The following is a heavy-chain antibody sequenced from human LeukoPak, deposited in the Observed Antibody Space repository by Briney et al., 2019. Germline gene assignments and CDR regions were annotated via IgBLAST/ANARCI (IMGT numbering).Heavy chain of an antibody. CDR1: GFTFSSYA. J-gene: IGHJ4*02. V-gene: IGHV3-30*04. D-gene: IGHD5-18*01. CDR2: ISYDGSNK. Sequence: PGGSLRLSCAASGFTFSSYAMHWVRQAPGKGLEWVAVISYDGSNKYYADSVKGRFTISRDNFKNTLYLQVNSLRAEDTAVYYCAKEGGYSYGYPFDYWGQGTLVTVSS. CDR3: AKEGGYSYGYPFDY.